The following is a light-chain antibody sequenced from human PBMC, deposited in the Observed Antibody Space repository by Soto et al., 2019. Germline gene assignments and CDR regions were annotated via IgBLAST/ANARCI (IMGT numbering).Light chain of an antibody. J-gene: IGKJ3*01. Sequence: IQLTQSPSFLSASVGDRVTITCRASQGISSYLAWYQQKPGKAPKLLIYAASTLQSGVPSRFSGSGSGTEFTFTISSLQPEDFATYYCQQLNSYIFTFGPGTKVDIK. CDR3: QQLNSYIFT. CDR1: QGISSY. CDR2: AAS. V-gene: IGKV1-9*01.